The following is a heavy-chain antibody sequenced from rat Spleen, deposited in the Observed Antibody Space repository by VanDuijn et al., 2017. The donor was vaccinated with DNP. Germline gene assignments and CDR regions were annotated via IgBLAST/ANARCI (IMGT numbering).Heavy chain of an antibody. Sequence: EVQVLESGGGLVQPGNSLKLSCATSGFTFNIAWMYWYRQFPEKRPEWVARIKAKSNNYATDYTESVKGRFIISRDDSKSSIYLQMNDLKAEDTAIYFCVRSGSYGGHWFAYWGQGTLVTVSS. CDR1: GFTFNIAW. J-gene: IGHJ3*01. CDR2: IKAKSNNYAT. D-gene: IGHD1-1*01. CDR3: VRSGSYGGHWFAY. V-gene: IGHV6-6*01.